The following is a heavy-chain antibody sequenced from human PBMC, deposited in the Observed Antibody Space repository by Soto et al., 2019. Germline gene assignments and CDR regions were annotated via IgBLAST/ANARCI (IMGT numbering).Heavy chain of an antibody. D-gene: IGHD2-15*01. J-gene: IGHJ4*02. CDR2: INAGNGNT. CDR1: GYTFTSYA. V-gene: IGHV1-3*01. CDR3: ARGPGGPDGPGDY. Sequence: QVQLVQSGAEVKKPGASVKVSCKASGYTFTSYAIHWVRQAPGQRLEWMGWINAGNGNTKYSQKFQGRVTITRDTSANTAYMELSSLRSEDTAVYYCARGPGGPDGPGDYWGQGTLVTVSS.